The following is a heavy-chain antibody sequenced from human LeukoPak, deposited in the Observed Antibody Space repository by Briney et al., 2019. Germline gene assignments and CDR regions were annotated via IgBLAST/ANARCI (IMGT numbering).Heavy chain of an antibody. Sequence: SQTLSLTCTVSGGSISSGSYYWSWIRQPAGKGLEWIGRIYTSGSTNYNPSLKSRVTISVDTSKNQFSLKLSSVTAADTAVYYCARGSKSGSYSYYYYYYMDVWGKGTTVTISS. CDR3: ARGSKSGSYSYYYYYYMDV. V-gene: IGHV4-61*02. J-gene: IGHJ6*03. CDR1: GGSISSGSYY. CDR2: IYTSGST. D-gene: IGHD1-26*01.